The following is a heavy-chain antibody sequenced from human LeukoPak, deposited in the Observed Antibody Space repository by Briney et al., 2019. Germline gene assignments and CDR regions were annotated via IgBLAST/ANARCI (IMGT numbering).Heavy chain of an antibody. CDR1: GFTVSSNY. CDR2: IYSGGRT. J-gene: IGHJ4*02. V-gene: IGHV3-53*01. CDR3: ASQSGKDY. Sequence: AGGSLGLSCAASGFTVSSNYMSWVRQAPGKGLEWVSVIYSGGRTYNADSVKGRFTISRDNSKNTLYLQMNSLRAEDTAVYYCASQSGKDYWGQGTMDTVSS.